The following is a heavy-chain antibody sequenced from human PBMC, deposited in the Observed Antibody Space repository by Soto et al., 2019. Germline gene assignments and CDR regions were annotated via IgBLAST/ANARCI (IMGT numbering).Heavy chain of an antibody. V-gene: IGHV2-5*01. Sequence: QITLKESGPTLVKTTQTLTLTCIFSGFSLRTSGVGVGWIRQPPGKALEWLGFIYWNDDKRYSPSLKSRLTITKDTSKNQVVLTMTNMDPVDTAPYYCAKSGSSGWYGWFDPWGQGTLVTVSS. CDR3: AKSGSSGWYGWFDP. CDR2: IYWNDDK. J-gene: IGHJ5*02. CDR1: GFSLRTSGVG. D-gene: IGHD6-19*01.